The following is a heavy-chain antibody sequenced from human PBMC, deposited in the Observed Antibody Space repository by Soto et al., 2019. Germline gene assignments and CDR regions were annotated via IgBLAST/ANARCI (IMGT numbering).Heavy chain of an antibody. CDR1: GGTPSNSA. D-gene: IGHD3-22*01. J-gene: IGHJ6*02. CDR3: AGGRIVVVGSRAYYGMDV. V-gene: IGHV1-69*01. Sequence: QVHLLLQSGAEVKKPGSSVKVSCKASGGTPSNSAISWVRQAPGQGLEWMGGIIPVFGLVKYAQNFQGRVTLTEDESTNPAYMELSSLRPEDTAVYYCAGGRIVVVGSRAYYGMDVWGQGTTVTVSS. CDR2: IIPVFGLV.